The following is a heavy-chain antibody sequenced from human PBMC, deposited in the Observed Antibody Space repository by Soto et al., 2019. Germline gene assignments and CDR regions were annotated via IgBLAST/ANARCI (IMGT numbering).Heavy chain of an antibody. CDR1: GGTFSSYA. Sequence: ASMKVPCKASGGTFSSYAISWVRQAPGQGLEWMGGIIPIFGTANYAQKFQGRVTITADESTSTAYMELSSLRSEDTAVYYCARDPRSYDILTGSDYYYGMDVWGQGXTVTVSS. CDR2: IIPIFGTA. J-gene: IGHJ6*02. V-gene: IGHV1-69*13. D-gene: IGHD3-9*01. CDR3: ARDPRSYDILTGSDYYYGMDV.